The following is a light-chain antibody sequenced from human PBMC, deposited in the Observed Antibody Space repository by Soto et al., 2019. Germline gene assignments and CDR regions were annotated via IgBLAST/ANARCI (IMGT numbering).Light chain of an antibody. CDR3: QQYGSSPS. J-gene: IGKJ1*01. CDR1: QGVTSGI. V-gene: IGKV3-20*01. Sequence: EIVLTQSPGTLSLSPGERATPSCRASQGVTSGILSWFHQNPGQTPRLLIYGASSRATGIPDRFSGSGSGTDFTLTISRLDPEDFAVYYCQQYGSSPSFGQGTKVDI. CDR2: GAS.